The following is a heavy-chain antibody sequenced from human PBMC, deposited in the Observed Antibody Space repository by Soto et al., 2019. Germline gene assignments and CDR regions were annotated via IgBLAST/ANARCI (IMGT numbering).Heavy chain of an antibody. CDR3: AKDWVLGSNDAFDI. J-gene: IGHJ3*02. CDR2: ISGSGGST. CDR1: GFTFSSNA. D-gene: IGHD3-3*02. Sequence: EVQLLESGGGLVQPGGSLRLSCAASGFTFSSNAMSWVRQAPWKGLEWVSAISGSGGSTYYADSVKGRFTISRDNSKNTLYLQMNRLRAEDTALYYCAKDWVLGSNDAFDIWGQGTMVTVSS. V-gene: IGHV3-23*01.